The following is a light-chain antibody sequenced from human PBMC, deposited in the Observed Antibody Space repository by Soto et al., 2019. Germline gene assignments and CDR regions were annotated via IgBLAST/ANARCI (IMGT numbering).Light chain of an antibody. CDR3: HQYASSPQT. J-gene: IGKJ1*01. CDR1: QSLLHSNGYNY. CDR2: LGS. V-gene: IGKV2-28*01. Sequence: DIVMTQSPLSLPVTPGEPASISCRSSQSLLHSNGYNYLDWYLQKPGQSPRLLIYLGSNRSSGVPDRFSGSGSGTDFTLTISRLEPEDFAVYFCHQYASSPQTFGQGTKVDIK.